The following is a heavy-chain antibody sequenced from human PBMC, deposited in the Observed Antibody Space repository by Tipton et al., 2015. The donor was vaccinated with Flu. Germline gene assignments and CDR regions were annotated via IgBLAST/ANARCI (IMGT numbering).Heavy chain of an antibody. Sequence: SLRLSCATSGFIFSGFGMHWVRQAPGRGLEWVALVKNDGTETYYADSVKGRFTISRDNSKNTLYLQMNSLRPEDTAVYYCAKDGWDTSGWYPFDYWGQGTLVTVSS. D-gene: IGHD6-19*01. CDR2: VKNDGTET. CDR1: GFIFSGFG. J-gene: IGHJ4*02. CDR3: AKDGWDTSGWYPFDY. V-gene: IGHV3-30*02.